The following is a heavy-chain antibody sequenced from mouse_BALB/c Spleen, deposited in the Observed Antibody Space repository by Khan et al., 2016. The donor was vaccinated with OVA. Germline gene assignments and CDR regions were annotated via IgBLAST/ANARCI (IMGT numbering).Heavy chain of an antibody. V-gene: IGHV2-9*02. J-gene: IGHJ3*01. D-gene: IGHD1-1*01. Sequence: QVQLKESGPGLVAPSQSLSISCTVSGFSLTTYGVYWVRQPPGKGLEWLGVIWAGGSTNHNTALMSRLSICTDNSKSQVFLKMNSLQTDDTAMYYCARAFYYGASFAYWGQGTLVTVSA. CDR1: GFSLTTYG. CDR3: ARAFYYGASFAY. CDR2: IWAGGST.